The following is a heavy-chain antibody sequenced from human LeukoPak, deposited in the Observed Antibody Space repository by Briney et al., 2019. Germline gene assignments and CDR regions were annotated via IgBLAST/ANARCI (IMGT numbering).Heavy chain of an antibody. Sequence: PGGSLRLSCAASGFTFSSYAMSWVRRAPGKGLEWVSAISGSGGSTYYADSVKGRFTISRDNSKNTLYLQMNSLRAEDTAVYYCAKCRDDYVWGTESYYFDYWGQGTLVTVSS. CDR2: ISGSGGST. J-gene: IGHJ4*02. V-gene: IGHV3-23*01. D-gene: IGHD3-16*01. CDR3: AKCRDDYVWGTESYYFDY. CDR1: GFTFSSYA.